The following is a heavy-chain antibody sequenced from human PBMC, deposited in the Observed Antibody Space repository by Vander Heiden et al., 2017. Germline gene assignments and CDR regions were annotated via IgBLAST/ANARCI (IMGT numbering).Heavy chain of an antibody. Sequence: EVQLVASGGGRAQPGGSLRRPCAAPGFNFNVYSMNGARQAPGKGLEWVSYISGSSERTHYADSVKGRFTISRDNAKSSLYLQMSNLKDEDTAVYYCARGLEYSLDLWGQGILVTVSS. CDR3: ARGLEYSLDL. D-gene: IGHD6-6*01. J-gene: IGHJ5*02. CDR1: GFNFNVYS. V-gene: IGHV3-48*02. CDR2: ISGSSERT.